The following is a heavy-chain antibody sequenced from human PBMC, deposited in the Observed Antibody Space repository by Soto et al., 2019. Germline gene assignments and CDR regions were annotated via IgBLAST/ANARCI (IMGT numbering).Heavy chain of an antibody. D-gene: IGHD4-17*01. CDR1: GGSVTSDEDY. Sequence: PSETLSLTCTVSGGSVTSDEDYWTWIRQSPGKGLEWIGYISNSGSTGYNPSLKTRLYMSVDRSKNQFSLKLSSVTAADTAVYYCARDLRDYTVTSYYYYGMDVWGQGTTVTVSS. V-gene: IGHV4-30-4*02. CDR3: ARDLRDYTVTSYYYYGMDV. J-gene: IGHJ6*02. CDR2: ISNSGST.